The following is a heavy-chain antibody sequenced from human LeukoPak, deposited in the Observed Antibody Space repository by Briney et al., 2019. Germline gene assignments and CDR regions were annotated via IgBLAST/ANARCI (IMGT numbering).Heavy chain of an antibody. CDR1: GFTFSSYG. CDR2: IRYDGSNK. CDR3: ARHLSGIAAAGFD. J-gene: IGHJ4*02. Sequence: GGSLRLSCAASGFTFSSYGMHWVRQAPGKGLEWVAFIRYDGSNKYYADSVKGRFTISRDNSKNTLYLQMNSLRAEDTAVYYCARHLSGIAAAGFDWGQGTLVTVSS. V-gene: IGHV3-30*02. D-gene: IGHD6-13*01.